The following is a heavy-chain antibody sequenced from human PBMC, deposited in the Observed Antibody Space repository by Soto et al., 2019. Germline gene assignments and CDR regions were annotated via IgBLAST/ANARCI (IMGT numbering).Heavy chain of an antibody. J-gene: IGHJ6*02. D-gene: IGHD3-9*01. Sequence: ASVKVSCKASGYSFTNYYMHWVRQAPGQGFEWMGIIHPSGGSTNYAQKFRGRVTMTRDTSTSTVYMELSSLRSDDTAVYYCARERGVLRYFDWSPQPYYYYGMEVWGQGTSVTSP. V-gene: IGHV1-46*01. CDR2: IHPSGGST. CDR3: ARERGVLRYFDWSPQPYYYYGMEV. CDR1: GYSFTNYY.